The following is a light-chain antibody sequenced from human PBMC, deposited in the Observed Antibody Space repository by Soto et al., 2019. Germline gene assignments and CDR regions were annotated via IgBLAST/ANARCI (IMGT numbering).Light chain of an antibody. V-gene: IGLV2-14*03. CDR3: SSYTSSSTFDGV. CDR1: SSDVGGYNY. CDR2: DVS. J-gene: IGLJ2*01. Sequence: QSALTQPASVSGSPGQSITISCTGTSSDVGGYNYVSWYQHHPCKAPKLMIYDVSNRPSGVSNRFSGFKSGNTASLTISGLQAEDEADYYCSSYTSSSTFDGVFGGGTKLTV.